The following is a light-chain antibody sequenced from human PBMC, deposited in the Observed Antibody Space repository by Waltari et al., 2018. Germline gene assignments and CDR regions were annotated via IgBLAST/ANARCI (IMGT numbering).Light chain of an antibody. V-gene: IGKV3-20*01. CDR1: QNVRRDY. CDR2: GAS. CDR3: QHYGSSLWT. Sequence: DSLLTQSPGTLSLTPGERATLSCRASQNVRRDYLAWYQHKPVQAPRLLIFGASRRATGIPERFSGTGSGTDFTLTISRLEPEDFALYYCQHYGSSLWTFGQGTKVEIK. J-gene: IGKJ1*01.